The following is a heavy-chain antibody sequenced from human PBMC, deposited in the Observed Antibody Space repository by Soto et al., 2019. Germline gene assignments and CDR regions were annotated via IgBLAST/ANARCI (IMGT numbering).Heavy chain of an antibody. J-gene: IGHJ4*02. CDR2: ISYDGSNK. Sequence: QVQLVESGGGVVQPGRSLRLSCAASGFTFSSYAMHWVRQAPGKGLEWVAVISYDGSNKYYADSVKGRFTISRDNSKTTLYLQMNSLRAEDTAVYYCAREVEGLDYWGQGTLVTVSS. CDR1: GFTFSSYA. CDR3: AREVEGLDY. V-gene: IGHV3-30-3*01. D-gene: IGHD2-21*01.